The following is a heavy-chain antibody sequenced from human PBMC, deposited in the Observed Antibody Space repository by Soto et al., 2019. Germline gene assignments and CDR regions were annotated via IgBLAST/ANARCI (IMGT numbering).Heavy chain of an antibody. Sequence: SVKVSCKASGGTFSCYAISWVRQAPGQGLEWMGGIIPIFGTANYAQKFQGRVTITADESTSTAYMELSSLRSEDTAVYYCARDSGSGYVGSLHYYYGMDVWGQGTTVTVSS. J-gene: IGHJ6*02. D-gene: IGHD5-12*01. CDR2: IIPIFGTA. CDR1: GGTFSCYA. V-gene: IGHV1-69*13. CDR3: ARDSGSGYVGSLHYYYGMDV.